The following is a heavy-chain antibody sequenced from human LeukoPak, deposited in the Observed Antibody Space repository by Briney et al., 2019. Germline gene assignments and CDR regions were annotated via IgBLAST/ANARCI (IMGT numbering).Heavy chain of an antibody. CDR3: AREDQYYYDSSGYFDY. J-gene: IGHJ4*02. D-gene: IGHD3-22*01. CDR2: IYTSGST. Sequence: PSETLSLTCTVSGGSISSYYWSWIRQPAGKGREWIGRIYTSGSTNYNPSLKSRVTMSVDTSKNQFSLKLSSVTAADTAVYYCAREDQYYYDSSGYFDYWGQGTLVTVSS. CDR1: GGSISSYY. V-gene: IGHV4-4*07.